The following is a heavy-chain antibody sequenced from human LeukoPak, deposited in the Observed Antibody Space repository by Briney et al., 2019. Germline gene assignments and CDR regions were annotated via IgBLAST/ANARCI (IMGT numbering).Heavy chain of an antibody. Sequence: GGSLRLSCAASGFTFSSYSMNWVRQAPGNGLEWVLSISSSSSYIYYADSVKGRFTISRDNAKNSLYLQRNSLRAEDTAVYYCARRFGDYGNWFDPWGQGTLVTVSS. CDR3: ARRFGDYGNWFDP. CDR2: ISSSSSYI. J-gene: IGHJ5*02. CDR1: GFTFSSYS. V-gene: IGHV3-21*01. D-gene: IGHD4-17*01.